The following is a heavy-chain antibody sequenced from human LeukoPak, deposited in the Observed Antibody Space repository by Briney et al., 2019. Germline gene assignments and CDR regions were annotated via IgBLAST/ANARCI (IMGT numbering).Heavy chain of an antibody. CDR1: GGSISNYY. CDR3: ARSFDI. CDR2: IYYSGST. J-gene: IGHJ3*02. V-gene: IGHV4-59*08. Sequence: PSETLSLTCTVSGGSISNYYWSWIRQPPGKGLEWIGYIYYSGSTNYNPSLKSRVTISVDTSKNQFSLKLSSVTAADTAVYYCARSFDIWGQGTMVTVSS.